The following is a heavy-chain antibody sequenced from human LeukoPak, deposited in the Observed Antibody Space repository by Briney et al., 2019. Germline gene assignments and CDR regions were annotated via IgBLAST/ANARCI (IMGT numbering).Heavy chain of an antibody. CDR1: GYTFTGYY. D-gene: IGHD3-9*01. Sequence: AASVKVSCKASGYTFTGYYMHWVRQAPGQGLEWMGWINPNSGGTNYAQKFQGRVTMTRNTSISTAYMELSSLRSEDTAVYYCARGDWAPEYWGQGTLVTVSS. J-gene: IGHJ4*02. CDR3: ARGDWAPEY. CDR2: INPNSGGT. V-gene: IGHV1-2*02.